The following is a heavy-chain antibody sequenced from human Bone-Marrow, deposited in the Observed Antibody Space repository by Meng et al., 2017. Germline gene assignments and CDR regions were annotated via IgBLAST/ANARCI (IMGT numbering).Heavy chain of an antibody. Sequence: LVESVVVVVQPGWSLILSCAAFGFTFDGYAMHWVRQAPGKGLEWVSLISWDGGSTYYADSVKGRFTISRDNSKNSLYLQMNSLRAEDTALYYCANRYFDLWGRGTLVTVSS. J-gene: IGHJ2*01. CDR3: ANRYFDL. CDR1: GFTFDGYA. V-gene: IGHV3-43D*03. CDR2: ISWDGGST.